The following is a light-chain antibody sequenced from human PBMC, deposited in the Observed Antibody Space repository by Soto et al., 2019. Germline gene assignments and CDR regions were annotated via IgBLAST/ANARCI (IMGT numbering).Light chain of an antibody. CDR2: AAS. CDR1: QNIRNH. J-gene: IGKJ1*01. CDR3: QQSYSTVWT. Sequence: DIQMTQSPSSLSASVGDSVTITCRASQNIRNHLNWYQQQPGKAPKLLIYAASSLQSVVPSRFSGSASGTDFTLTISSLQPGDFATYYCQQSYSTVWTFGQGTKVEIK. V-gene: IGKV1-39*01.